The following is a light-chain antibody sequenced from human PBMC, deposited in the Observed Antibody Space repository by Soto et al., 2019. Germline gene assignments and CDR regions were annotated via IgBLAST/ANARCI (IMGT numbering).Light chain of an antibody. CDR2: VAS. Sequence: AIQMTQSPSSLSASVGDRVTITCRASQGVGTDLGWYQQKPGKAPKLLIYVASTLQSGVPSRFSGSGSGTDFALTISSLQPEDFATYYCLQDYSYPVTFGQGTKLDIK. V-gene: IGKV1-6*01. J-gene: IGKJ2*01. CDR1: QGVGTD. CDR3: LQDYSYPVT.